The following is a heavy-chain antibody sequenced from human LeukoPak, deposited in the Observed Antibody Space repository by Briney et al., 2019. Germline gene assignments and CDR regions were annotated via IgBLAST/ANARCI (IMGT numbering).Heavy chain of an antibody. CDR1: GFSFSTYA. J-gene: IGHJ4*02. Sequence: PGGSLRLSCSASGFSFSTYAMHWVRQAPGKGLEHVSAISTNGGTTYYAESSRGRFATSRDDSKNTLYLQMSSLRADDTAVYYCVKGPGPTVNYYFDFWGQGTLVTVSS. V-gene: IGHV3-64D*06. D-gene: IGHD4-17*01. CDR3: VKGPGPTVNYYFDF. CDR2: ISTNGGTT.